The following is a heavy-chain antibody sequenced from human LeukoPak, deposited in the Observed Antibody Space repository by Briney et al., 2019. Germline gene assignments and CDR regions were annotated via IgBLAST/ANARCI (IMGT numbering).Heavy chain of an antibody. J-gene: IGHJ4*02. Sequence: GGSLRLSCAASGFTPSSYTMNWVRQAPGKGLEWVSSISSSGSYIYYADSVKGRFTISRDNAKNSLYLQMNSLRAEDTAVYYCARVKNHRGIAVAGSDYWGQGTLVTVSS. V-gene: IGHV3-21*01. CDR2: ISSSGSYI. D-gene: IGHD6-13*01. CDR3: ARVKNHRGIAVAGSDY. CDR1: GFTPSSYT.